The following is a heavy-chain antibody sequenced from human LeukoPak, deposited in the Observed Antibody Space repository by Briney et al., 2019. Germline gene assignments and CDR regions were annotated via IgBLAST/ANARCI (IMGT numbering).Heavy chain of an antibody. J-gene: IGHJ6*03. CDR3: VRAFGGYDSQRFYYNMDV. CDR1: GFIFSNYY. CDR2: IHGSASYN. D-gene: IGHD5-12*01. Sequence: GGSLRLSCAASGFIFSNYYLNWVRQAPGKGLEWVSCIHGSASYNYYADSVKGRFTISRDSAKNSLYLEMSSLRVEDTAVYYCVRAFGGYDSQRFYYNMDVWGKGTTVTVSS. V-gene: IGHV3-21*06.